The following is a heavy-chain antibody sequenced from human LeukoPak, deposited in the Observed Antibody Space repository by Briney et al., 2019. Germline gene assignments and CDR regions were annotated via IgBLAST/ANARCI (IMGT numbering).Heavy chain of an antibody. V-gene: IGHV4-59*08. Sequence: SETLSLTCTVSGGSLSSYYWTWIRQPPGKGLEWIGYIYYSGSTNYSPSLRSRVTISVDTSKNQFSLQLNSVTAADTAVYYCASQMVTEGYWYFDLWGRGTLVTVSS. D-gene: IGHD2-21*02. CDR1: GGSLSSYY. J-gene: IGHJ2*01. CDR3: ASQMVTEGYWYFDL. CDR2: IYYSGST.